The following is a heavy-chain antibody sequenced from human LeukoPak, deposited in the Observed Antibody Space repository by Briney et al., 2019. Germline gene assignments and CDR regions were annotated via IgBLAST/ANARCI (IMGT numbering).Heavy chain of an antibody. CDR3: ARGPPYGGSSWNYYFDY. J-gene: IGHJ4*02. CDR1: GFTVSSNY. CDR2: IYSGGST. Sequence: GGSLRLSCAASGFTVSSNYMSWVRQAPGKGLEWVSVIYSGGSTYYADSVKGRFIISRDNSKNTLYLQMNSLRAEDTAVYYCARGPPYGGSSWNYYFDYWGQGTLVTVSS. D-gene: IGHD6-13*01. V-gene: IGHV3-53*01.